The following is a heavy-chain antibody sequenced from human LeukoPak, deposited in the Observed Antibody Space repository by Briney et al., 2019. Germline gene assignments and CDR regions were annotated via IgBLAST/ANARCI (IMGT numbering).Heavy chain of an antibody. V-gene: IGHV4-34*01. CDR2: INHSGST. J-gene: IGHJ3*02. Sequence: PSETLSLTCAVYGGSFSGYYWSWIRQPPGKGLEWIGEINHSGSTNYNPSLKSRVTISVDTSKNQFSLKLSSVTAADTAVYYCARGRYSSGYYKGGAFDIWGQGTMVTVSS. CDR3: ARGRYSSGYYKGGAFDI. D-gene: IGHD3-22*01. CDR1: GGSFSGYY.